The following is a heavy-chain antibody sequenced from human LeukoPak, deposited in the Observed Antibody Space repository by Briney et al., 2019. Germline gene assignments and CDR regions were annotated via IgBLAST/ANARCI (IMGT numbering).Heavy chain of an antibody. CDR3: ARLAYSSGCR. CDR1: GYSISSGYY. V-gene: IGHV4-38-2*01. CDR2: IYHSGST. D-gene: IGHD6-19*01. J-gene: IGHJ4*02. Sequence: PSETLSLTCAVSGYSISSGYYWGWIRQPPGKGLEWIGSIYHSGSTYYNPSLKSRVTISVDTSKNQFSPKLSSVTAADTAVYYCARLAYSSGCRWGQGTLVTVSS.